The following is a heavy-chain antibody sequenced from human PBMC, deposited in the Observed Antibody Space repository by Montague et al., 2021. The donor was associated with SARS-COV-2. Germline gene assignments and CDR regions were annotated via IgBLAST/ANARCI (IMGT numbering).Heavy chain of an antibody. CDR2: IYYSGST. CDR1: GGSISSYY. J-gene: IGHJ5*02. CDR3: ARHHAVGVVRP. D-gene: IGHD2-8*01. V-gene: IGHV4-59*08. Sequence: SETLSLTCTVSGGSISSYYWSWIRQPPGKGLEWIGYIYYSGSTNYNPSLRSRVTISVDTSKNQFSLKLSSVTAADTAVYYCARHHAVGVVRPWGQGTLVTVSS.